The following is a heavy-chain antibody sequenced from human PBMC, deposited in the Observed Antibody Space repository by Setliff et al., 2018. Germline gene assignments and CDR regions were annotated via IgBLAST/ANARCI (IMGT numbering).Heavy chain of an antibody. J-gene: IGHJ6*03. D-gene: IGHD6-19*01. Sequence: GGSLRLSCAASGFTFSRYAMNWVRQTPGKGLEWVSYISASSANIQYADSVRGRFTVSRDNARNSLYLQMNSLRGDDTAVYYCASDPSYGSSLYYYMDVWGKGTTVTVSS. CDR2: ISASSANI. CDR1: GFTFSRYA. CDR3: ASDPSYGSSLYYYMDV. V-gene: IGHV3-48*01.